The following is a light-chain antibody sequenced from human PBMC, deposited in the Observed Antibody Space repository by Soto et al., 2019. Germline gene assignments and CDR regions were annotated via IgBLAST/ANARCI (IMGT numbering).Light chain of an antibody. J-gene: IGKJ1*01. V-gene: IGKV3-11*01. CDR3: QQRSNWPLT. CDR1: QSVSSY. CDR2: DAS. Sequence: EIVMTQSPATLSLSPGERATLSCRASQSVSSYLAWYQQKPGQAPRLLIYDASNRATGIPARFSGSGSGTDFTLTISSIEHEDFAVYYCQQRSNWPLTFGQWPKGDIK.